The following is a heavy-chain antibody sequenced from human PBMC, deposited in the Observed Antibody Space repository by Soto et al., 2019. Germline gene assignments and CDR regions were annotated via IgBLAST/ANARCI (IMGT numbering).Heavy chain of an antibody. V-gene: IGHV3-48*02. CDR1: GFTFSSYS. D-gene: IGHD3-22*01. CDR3: ARDVSSGSHYGMDV. Sequence: GGSLRLSCAASGFTFSSYSMNWVRQAPGKGLEWVSYISSSSSTIYYADSVKGRFTISRDNAKNSLYLQMNSLRDEDTAVYYCARDVSSGSHYGMDVWGQGTTVTVSS. CDR2: ISSSSSTI. J-gene: IGHJ6*02.